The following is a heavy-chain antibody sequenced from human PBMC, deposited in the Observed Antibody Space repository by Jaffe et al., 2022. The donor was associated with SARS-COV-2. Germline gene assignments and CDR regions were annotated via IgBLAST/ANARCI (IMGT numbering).Heavy chain of an antibody. CDR2: INPSGGST. V-gene: IGHV1-46*04. CDR1: GYTFTSYY. CDR3: ARGDSYGYTDYYYYYMDV. Sequence: QVQLVQSGAEVKKPGASVKVSCKASGYTFTSYYMHWVRQAPGQGLEWMGIINPSGGSTSYAQKLQGRVTMTRDTSTSTVYMELSSLRSEDTAVYYCARGDSYGYTDYYYYYMDVWGKGTTVTVSS. J-gene: IGHJ6*03. D-gene: IGHD5-18*01.